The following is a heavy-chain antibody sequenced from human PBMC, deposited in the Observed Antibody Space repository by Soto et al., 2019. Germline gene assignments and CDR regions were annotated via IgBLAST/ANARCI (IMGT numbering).Heavy chain of an antibody. Sequence: QVQLVQSGAEVKKPGASVKVSCKASGYTFTSYYMHWVRQAPGQGLEWMGIINPSGGSTSYAQKFQGRVTMTRDTSTSTVYMELSSLGSEDTAVYYCAREVAAAGENYYYYGMDVWGQGTTVTVSS. J-gene: IGHJ6*02. CDR3: AREVAAAGENYYYYGMDV. CDR2: INPSGGST. CDR1: GYTFTSYY. D-gene: IGHD6-13*01. V-gene: IGHV1-46*01.